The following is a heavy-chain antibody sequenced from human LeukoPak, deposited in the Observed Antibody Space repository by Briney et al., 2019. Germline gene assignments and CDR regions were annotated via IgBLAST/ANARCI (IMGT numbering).Heavy chain of an antibody. J-gene: IGHJ4*02. CDR2: IKQDGSEK. Sequence: GGSLRLSCAASGFTFSSYWMSWVRQAPGKGLEWVANIKQDGSEKYYVDSVKGRFTISRDNAKNSLYLQMNSLRAEDTAVYYCTTVLYYDILPDGDYWGQGTLVTVSS. CDR1: GFTFSSYW. V-gene: IGHV3-7*01. D-gene: IGHD3-9*01. CDR3: TTVLYYDILPDGDY.